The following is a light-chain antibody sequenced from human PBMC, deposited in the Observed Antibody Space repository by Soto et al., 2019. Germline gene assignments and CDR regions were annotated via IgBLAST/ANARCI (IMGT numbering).Light chain of an antibody. CDR2: DAA. CDR3: EQYKSMLS. Sequence: DIQMTQSPSSLSASVGDRVTIACQSSHDVSRNLNWFQQKPGEAPKLLIYDAANLERGVPSRFSASGSGTDFTFTISSLQPEDVSTYYCEQYKSMLSFGGGTEIELK. V-gene: IGKV1-33*01. CDR1: HDVSRN. J-gene: IGKJ4*01.